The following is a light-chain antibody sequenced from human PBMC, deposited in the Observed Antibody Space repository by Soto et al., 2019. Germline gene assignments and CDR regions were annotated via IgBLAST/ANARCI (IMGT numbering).Light chain of an antibody. J-gene: IGKJ4*01. CDR3: QQYNNWPLT. CDR1: QSLLHSNGYNY. V-gene: IGKV2-28*01. Sequence: DIVVTQSPLSLPVTPGEPASISCRSSQSLLHSNGYNYLDWYLQKPGQSPQLLIYLGSNRASGVPDRFSGSGSGTEFTLTISSLQSEDFAVYYCQQYNNWPLTFGGGTKVDIK. CDR2: LGS.